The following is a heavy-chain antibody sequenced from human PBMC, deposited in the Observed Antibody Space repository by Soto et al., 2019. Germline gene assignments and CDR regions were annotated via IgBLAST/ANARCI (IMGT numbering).Heavy chain of an antibody. CDR3: ARGFDVAAAGPGPYYYYYGMDV. D-gene: IGHD6-13*01. CDR2: IIPIFGTA. V-gene: IGHV1-69*13. J-gene: IGHJ6*02. CDR1: GGTFSSYA. Sequence: VASVKVSCKASGGTFSSYAISWVRQAPGQGLEWMGGIIPIFGTANYAQKFQGRVTITADESTSTAYMELSSLRSEDTAVYYCARGFDVAAAGPGPYYYYYGMDVWGQGTTVTV.